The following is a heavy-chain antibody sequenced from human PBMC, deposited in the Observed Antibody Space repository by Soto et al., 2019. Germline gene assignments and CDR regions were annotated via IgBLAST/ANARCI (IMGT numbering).Heavy chain of an antibody. Sequence: PGTLSLTCPASGASINSYYWTWSRRPPGKGLEWIGYILYSGGTNSNPPLKSRVTISVDTSKNQFSLKLSSVTAADTAVYYCARRESSWQPFDYWGQGTLVTVSS. D-gene: IGHD6-13*01. CDR3: ARRESSWQPFDY. J-gene: IGHJ4*02. CDR1: GASINSYY. CDR2: ILYSGGT. V-gene: IGHV4-59*08.